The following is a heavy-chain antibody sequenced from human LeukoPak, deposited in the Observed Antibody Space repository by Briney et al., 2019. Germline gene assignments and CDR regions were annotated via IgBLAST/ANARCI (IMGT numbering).Heavy chain of an antibody. J-gene: IGHJ5*02. Sequence: SETLSLTCTVSGGSISSYYWSWIRQPAGKGLEWIGRIYTSGSTNYNPPLKSRVTMSVDTSKNQFSLKLSSVTAADTAVYYCARGSRDFDFWSGTSNWFDPWGQGTLVTVSS. D-gene: IGHD3-3*01. CDR2: IYTSGST. CDR3: ARGSRDFDFWSGTSNWFDP. V-gene: IGHV4-4*07. CDR1: GGSISSYY.